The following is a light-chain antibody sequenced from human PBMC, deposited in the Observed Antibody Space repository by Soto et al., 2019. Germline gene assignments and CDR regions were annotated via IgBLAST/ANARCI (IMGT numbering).Light chain of an antibody. CDR1: SSDIGAYAS. Sequence: QSALTQPASVSGSPGQSITISCTGTSSDIGAYASVSWYQQHPDKAPKLIIYSVSHRSSGVSDRFSGSKSGNTASLTISGLHTEDEADYYCSSSTSSSTYVIGTGTKVTVL. J-gene: IGLJ1*01. V-gene: IGLV2-14*03. CDR3: SSSTSSSTYV. CDR2: SVS.